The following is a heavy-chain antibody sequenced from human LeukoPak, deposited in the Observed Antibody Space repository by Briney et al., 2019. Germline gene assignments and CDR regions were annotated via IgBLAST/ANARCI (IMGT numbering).Heavy chain of an antibody. J-gene: IGHJ4*02. V-gene: IGHV3-30*18. CDR1: GFTFSTYG. CDR2: MSHDGSNK. Sequence: GGSLRLSCAASGFTFSTYGMHWVRQAPGKGLEWVAVMSHDGSNKYYADSVKGRFTISRDNSKNTLYLQMNSLRAEDTAVYYCAKKGYYDGSGYYMYYLDHWGQGTLVTVSS. D-gene: IGHD3-22*01. CDR3: AKKGYYDGSGYYMYYLDH.